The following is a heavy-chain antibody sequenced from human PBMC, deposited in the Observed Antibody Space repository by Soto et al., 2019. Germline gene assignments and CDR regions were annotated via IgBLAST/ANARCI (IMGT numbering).Heavy chain of an antibody. J-gene: IGHJ4*02. V-gene: IGHV4-39*01. CDR2: IYYSGST. CDR3: AREGSQALDY. CDR1: GGSISSSSYY. Sequence: QLQLQESGPGLVKPSETLSLTCTVSGGSISSSSYYWGWNRQPPGKGLEWIGSIYYSGSTYYNPSLKSRVTISVDTSKNQFSLKLSSVTAADTAVYYCAREGSQALDYWGQGTLVTVSS.